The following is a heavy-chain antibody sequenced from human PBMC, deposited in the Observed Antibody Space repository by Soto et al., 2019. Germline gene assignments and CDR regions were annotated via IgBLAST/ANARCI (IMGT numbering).Heavy chain of an antibody. CDR2: MNPNSGNT. V-gene: IGHV1-8*01. D-gene: IGHD6-19*01. J-gene: IGHJ4*02. CDR3: ARSVEWLSSFDY. Sequence: QVQLVQSGAEVKKPGASVKVSCKASGYTFTSYDINWVRQATGQGLEWMGWMNPNSGNTGNAQKFQGRITMTRNTSISTAYMELRSLRAEYTAVYYCARSVEWLSSFDYWGQGTLVTVSS. CDR1: GYTFTSYD.